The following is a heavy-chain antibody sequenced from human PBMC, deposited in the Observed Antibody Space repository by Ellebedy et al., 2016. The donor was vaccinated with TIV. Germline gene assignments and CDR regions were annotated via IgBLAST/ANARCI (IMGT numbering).Heavy chain of an antibody. V-gene: IGHV3-53*01. CDR3: ARDLWMYYCDY. CDR2: IYSAGIT. J-gene: IGHJ4*02. D-gene: IGHD2-21*01. CDR1: GFNVSGHS. Sequence: GESLKISCAVSGFNVSGHSMTWVRHAPGRGLEWVSLIYSAGITYYADAVKGRFTISRDSSKNTVYLQMNSLRAEDTAVYYCARDLWMYYCDYWGQGTQVTVSS.